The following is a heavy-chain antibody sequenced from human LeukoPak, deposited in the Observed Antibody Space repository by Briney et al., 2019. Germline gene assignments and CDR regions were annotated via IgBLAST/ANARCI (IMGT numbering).Heavy chain of an antibody. CDR1: GFTFSSYG. CDR2: IWYDGSNK. J-gene: IGHJ4*02. Sequence: PGGSLRLSCAASGFTFSSYGMHWVRQAPGEGLEWVAVIWYDGSNKYYADSVKGRFTISRDNSKNTLYLQMNSLRAEDTAVYYCARDFYVGSGSYYIGYWGQGTLVTVSS. V-gene: IGHV3-33*01. CDR3: ARDFYVGSGSYYIGY. D-gene: IGHD3-10*01.